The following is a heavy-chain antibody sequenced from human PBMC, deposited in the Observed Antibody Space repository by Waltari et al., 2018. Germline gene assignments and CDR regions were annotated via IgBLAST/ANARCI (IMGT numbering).Heavy chain of an antibody. D-gene: IGHD5-12*01. CDR3: VRESRPEIVATTEDHRLRYGMDV. CDR2: TYKNSMWYN. Sequence: QVQLQQSGPGLVKPSQTLSLTCAISGASVPSNSAAWNWIRQSPSRGLEWLGRTYKNSMWYNDDAVAVNSRLAITPDTSKNQSSLHLNSVTPEDTAVYYCVRESRPEIVATTEDHRLRYGMDVLGQGTTVTVAS. CDR1: GASVPSNSAA. V-gene: IGHV6-1*01. J-gene: IGHJ6*02.